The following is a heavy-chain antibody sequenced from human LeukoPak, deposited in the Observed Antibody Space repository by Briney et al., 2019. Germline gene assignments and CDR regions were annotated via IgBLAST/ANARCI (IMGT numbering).Heavy chain of an antibody. V-gene: IGHV4-34*01. CDR3: ARGFSYYYYYYGMDV. Sequence: GSLRLTCAASGFTFSSYAMSWVRQPPGKGLEWIGEINHSGSTNYNPSLKSRVTISVDTSKNQFSLKLSSVTAADTAVYYCARGFSYYYYYYGMDVWGQGTTVTVSS. CDR1: GFTFSSYA. J-gene: IGHJ6*02. CDR2: INHSGST.